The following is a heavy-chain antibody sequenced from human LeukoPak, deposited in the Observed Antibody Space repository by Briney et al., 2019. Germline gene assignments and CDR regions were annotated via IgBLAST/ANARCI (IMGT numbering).Heavy chain of an antibody. CDR2: ISSGGTI. J-gene: IGHJ4*02. CDR3: AKDWGVTVAGTFDY. Sequence: GGSLRLSCAASGFSVSNNYMSWVRQAPGKGLEWVSVISSGGTIYYADSVKGRSTISRDNSKNTLYLQMNSLRAEDTAVYFCAKDWGVTVAGTFDYWGQGTLVTVSS. V-gene: IGHV3-53*01. D-gene: IGHD6-19*01. CDR1: GFSVSNNY.